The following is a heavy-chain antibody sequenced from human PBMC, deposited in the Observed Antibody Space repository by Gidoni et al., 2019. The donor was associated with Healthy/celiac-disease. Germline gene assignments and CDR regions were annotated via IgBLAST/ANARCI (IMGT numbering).Heavy chain of an antibody. CDR2: IYYSGST. CDR1: GGSISSYY. Sequence: QVQLQESGPGLVKPSETLSLTCTVSGGSISSYYWSWIRQPPGKGLEWIGYIYYSGSTNYNPSLKSRVTISVDTSKNQFSLKLSSVTAADTAVYYCARNVLRYFDPLGYFDYWGQGTLVTVSS. J-gene: IGHJ4*02. D-gene: IGHD3-9*01. V-gene: IGHV4-59*01. CDR3: ARNVLRYFDPLGYFDY.